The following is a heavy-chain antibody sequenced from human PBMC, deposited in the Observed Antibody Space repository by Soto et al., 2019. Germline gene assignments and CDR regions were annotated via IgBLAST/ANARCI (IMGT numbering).Heavy chain of an antibody. CDR1: GSTLTELS. J-gene: IGHJ4*02. CDR3: ARASPIAVADPFDY. CDR2: FDPEDGST. Sequence: ASVNVSCKVSGSTLTELSIHWVRQAPGKGLEWMGGFDPEDGSTMYAQRFQGRLTMTEDTSTDTAYMELNSLSAEDTAVYYCARASPIAVADPFDYWGQGTLVTVSS. V-gene: IGHV1-24*01. D-gene: IGHD6-19*01.